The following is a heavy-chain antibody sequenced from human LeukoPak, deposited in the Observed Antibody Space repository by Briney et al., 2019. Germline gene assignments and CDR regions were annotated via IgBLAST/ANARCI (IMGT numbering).Heavy chain of an antibody. J-gene: IGHJ4*02. CDR1: GFTFSSYG. Sequence: GGSLRLSCAASGFTFSSYGMHWVRQAPGKGLEWVAVISYDGSNKYYADSVKGRFTISRDNSKNTLYLQMNSLRAEDTAVYYCAKALVEGYGAVPIDYWGQGTLVTVSS. D-gene: IGHD2-8*02. V-gene: IGHV3-30*18. CDR2: ISYDGSNK. CDR3: AKALVEGYGAVPIDY.